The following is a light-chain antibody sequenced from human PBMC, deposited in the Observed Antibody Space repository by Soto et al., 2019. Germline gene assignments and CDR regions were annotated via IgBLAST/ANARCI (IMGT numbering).Light chain of an antibody. V-gene: IGKV1-12*01. CDR1: QDLDRW. CDR3: KQSRSFPLT. CDR2: AAY. Sequence: DIQMTQSPSSLAASGGDRVTITCRASQDLDRWLAWYQQKPGEAPKVLIFAAYSLQSGLPSRFSGGGSGTDFSLTISSLQPEDFATYYCKQSRSFPLTFGGGTKVDIK. J-gene: IGKJ4*01.